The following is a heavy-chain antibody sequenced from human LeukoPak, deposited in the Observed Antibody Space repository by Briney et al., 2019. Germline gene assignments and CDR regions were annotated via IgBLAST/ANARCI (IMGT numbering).Heavy chain of an antibody. D-gene: IGHD3-3*01. V-gene: IGHV5-51*01. CDR3: ARKTKYDAPASD. Sequence: GESLKISCKGSGYSFANYWIGWVRQMPGKGPEWMGIIYPGDSDTRYSPSFQGQVTISADKSISTAYLQWSSLKASDTAMYYCARKTKYDAPASDWGQGTLVTVSS. J-gene: IGHJ4*02. CDR2: IYPGDSDT. CDR1: GYSFANYW.